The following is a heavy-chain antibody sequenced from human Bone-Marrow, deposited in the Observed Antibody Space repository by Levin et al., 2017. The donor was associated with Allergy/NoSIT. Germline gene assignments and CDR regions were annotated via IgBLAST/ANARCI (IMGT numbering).Heavy chain of an antibody. J-gene: IGHJ4*02. V-gene: IGHV5-51*01. D-gene: IGHD5-18*01. Sequence: GESLKISCKGSGYSFTSYWIGWVRQMPGKGLEWMGIIYPGDSDTRYSPSFQGQVTISADKSISTAYLQWSSLKASDTAMYYCARHRRGYSDGPEFDYWGQGTLVTVSS. CDR1: GYSFTSYW. CDR3: ARHRRGYSDGPEFDY. CDR2: IYPGDSDT.